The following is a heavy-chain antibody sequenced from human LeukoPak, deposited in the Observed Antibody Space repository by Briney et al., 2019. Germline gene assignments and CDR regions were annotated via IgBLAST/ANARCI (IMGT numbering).Heavy chain of an antibody. V-gene: IGHV3-23*01. D-gene: IGHD2-8*01. CDR2: ISDSGDYT. J-gene: IGHJ4*02. Sequence: PGGSLTLSCAGSGFTFSSYAMSWVRQAPGQGLEWVSVISDSGDYTTYADSVRGRFTISRDNSRNTLYLQMISLGPEDTAVYYCAKDPSIGKYCTNGVCSPFDYWGQGTLVTVSS. CDR3: AKDPSIGKYCTNGVCSPFDY. CDR1: GFTFSSYA.